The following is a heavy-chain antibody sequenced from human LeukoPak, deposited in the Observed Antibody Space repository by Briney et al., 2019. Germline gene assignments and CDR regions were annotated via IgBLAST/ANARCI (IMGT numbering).Heavy chain of an antibody. CDR3: ARGEGSGCYDY. Sequence: ASVKVSCKASGYTFTGFYLHWVRQAPGQGLEWMGWINPNSGGTNFAQKFQRRVTMTGDTSISTAYMELSRLTSDATAVYYCARGEGSGCYDYWGQGTKVTVSS. CDR2: INPNSGGT. CDR1: GYTFTGFY. J-gene: IGHJ4*02. V-gene: IGHV1-2*02. D-gene: IGHD6-19*01.